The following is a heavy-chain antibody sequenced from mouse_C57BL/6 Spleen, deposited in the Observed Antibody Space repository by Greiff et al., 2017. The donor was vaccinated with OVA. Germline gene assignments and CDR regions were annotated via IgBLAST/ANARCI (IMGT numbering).Heavy chain of an antibody. CDR3: ARVNWDGGYFDV. V-gene: IGHV1-66*01. CDR2: IYPGSGNT. CDR1: GYSFTSYY. J-gene: IGHJ1*03. D-gene: IGHD4-1*01. Sequence: VKLMESGPELVKPGASVKISCKASGYSFTSYYIHWVKQRPGQGLEWIGWIYPGSGNTKYNEKFKGKATLTADTSSSTAYMQLSSLTSEDSAVYYCARVNWDGGYFDVWGTGTTVTVSS.